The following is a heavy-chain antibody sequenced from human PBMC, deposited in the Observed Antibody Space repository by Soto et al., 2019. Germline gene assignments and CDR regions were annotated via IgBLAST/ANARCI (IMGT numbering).Heavy chain of an antibody. Sequence: ASVKVSCKASGYTFTSYGISWVRQAPGQGLEWMGWISAYNGNTNYAQKLQGRVTMTTDTSTSTAYMELRSLRSDDTAVYYCARARIPTYYYYYMDVWGKGTTVTVSS. V-gene: IGHV1-18*01. CDR1: GYTFTSYG. CDR2: ISAYNGNT. J-gene: IGHJ6*03. CDR3: ARARIPTYYYYYMDV.